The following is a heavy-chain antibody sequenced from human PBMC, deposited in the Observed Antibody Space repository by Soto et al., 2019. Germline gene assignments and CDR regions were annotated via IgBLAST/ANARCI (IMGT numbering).Heavy chain of an antibody. D-gene: IGHD2-15*01. CDR2: IYWDDDK. V-gene: IGHV2-5*02. Sequence: QITLKESGPTLVNPTQTLTLTCTFSGFSLSTSGVGVGWIRQPPGKALEWLALIYWDDDKRYSPSLKSRLTITKDTSKNQVVLTMTNMDPVDTATYYCAHLTFVVVAATWSNAFDIWGQGTMVTVSS. CDR3: AHLTFVVVAATWSNAFDI. CDR1: GFSLSTSGVG. J-gene: IGHJ3*02.